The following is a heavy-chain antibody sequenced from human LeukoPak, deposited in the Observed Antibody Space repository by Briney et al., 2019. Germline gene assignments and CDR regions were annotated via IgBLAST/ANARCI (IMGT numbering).Heavy chain of an antibody. CDR3: TTSGAYYDILTGYYNVDHFDY. CDR1: GFTFSNAW. D-gene: IGHD3-9*01. CDR2: IKSKTDGGTT. J-gene: IGHJ4*02. V-gene: IGHV3-15*01. Sequence: GGSLRLSCAASGFTFSNAWMSWVRQAPGEGLEWVGRIKSKTDGGTTDYAAPVKGRFTISRDDSKNTLYLQMNSLKTEDTAVYYCTTSGAYYDILTGYYNVDHFDYWGQGTLVTVSS.